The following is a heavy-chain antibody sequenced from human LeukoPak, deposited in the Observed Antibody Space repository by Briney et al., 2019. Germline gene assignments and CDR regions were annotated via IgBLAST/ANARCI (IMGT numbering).Heavy chain of an antibody. J-gene: IGHJ6*02. V-gene: IGHV3-33*06. Sequence: GRSLRLSCAASGFTFSSYGMHWVRQAPGKGLEWVAVIWYDGSNKYYADSVKGRFTISRDNSKNTLYLQMNSLRAEDTAVYYCAKHAHHYYYYGMDVWGQGTTVTVSS. CDR3: AKHAHHYYYYGMDV. CDR1: GFTFSSYG. CDR2: IWYDGSNK.